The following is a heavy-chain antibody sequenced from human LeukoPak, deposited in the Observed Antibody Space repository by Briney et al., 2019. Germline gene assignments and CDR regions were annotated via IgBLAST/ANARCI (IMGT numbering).Heavy chain of an antibody. CDR3: ARRKLQAAEGAFDI. V-gene: IGHV4-39*01. J-gene: IGHJ3*02. CDR1: GGSISSSSYY. CDR2: IYYSGST. Sequence: SETLSLTCTVSGGSISSSSYYWGWIRQPPGKGLEWIGSIYYSGSTYYNPSLKSRVTISVDTSKNQFSLKLSSVTAADTAVYYCARRKLQAAEGAFDIWGQGTMVTVSS. D-gene: IGHD2-21*01.